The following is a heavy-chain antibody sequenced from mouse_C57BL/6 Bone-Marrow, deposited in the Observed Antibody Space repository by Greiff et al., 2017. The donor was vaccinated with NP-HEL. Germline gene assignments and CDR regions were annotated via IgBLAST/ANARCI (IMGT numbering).Heavy chain of an antibody. CDR1: GYTFTSYW. V-gene: IGHV1-69*01. CDR2: IDPSDSYT. J-gene: IGHJ1*03. D-gene: IGHD1-1*01. Sequence: VQLQHPGAELVMPGASVKLSCKASGYTFTSYWMHWVKQRPGQGLEWIGEIDPSDSYTNYNQKFKGKSTLTVDKSSSTAYMQLSSLTSEDSAVYYCAREAITTVVAHWYFDVWGTGTTVTVSS. CDR3: AREAITTVVAHWYFDV.